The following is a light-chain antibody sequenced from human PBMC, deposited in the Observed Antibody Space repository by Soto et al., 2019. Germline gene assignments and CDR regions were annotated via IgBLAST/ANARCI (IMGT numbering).Light chain of an antibody. Sequence: QVTQFTSSLSASVGDRVTITCRPSQGIRSDLGWYQQKPGKAPKLLIYAASILQTGVPSRFSGSGSGSAFSLTITSLQPEDFATYYCLQDYSSPITFGQGTRLEI. V-gene: IGKV1-6*01. J-gene: IGKJ5*01. CDR1: QGIRSD. CDR3: LQDYSSPIT. CDR2: AAS.